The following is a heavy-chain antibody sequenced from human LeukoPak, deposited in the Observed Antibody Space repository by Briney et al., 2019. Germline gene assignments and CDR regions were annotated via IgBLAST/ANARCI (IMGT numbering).Heavy chain of an antibody. CDR2: ISSSSSYI. Sequence: PGGSLRLSCAASGFTFSSYSMNWVRQAPGKGLEWVSSISSSSSYIYYADSVKGRFTISRDNAKNSLYLQMNSLRAEDTAVYYCAKDYAYYYDSSGSIGYWGQGTLVTVSS. J-gene: IGHJ4*02. D-gene: IGHD3-22*01. CDR1: GFTFSSYS. CDR3: AKDYAYYYDSSGSIGY. V-gene: IGHV3-21*04.